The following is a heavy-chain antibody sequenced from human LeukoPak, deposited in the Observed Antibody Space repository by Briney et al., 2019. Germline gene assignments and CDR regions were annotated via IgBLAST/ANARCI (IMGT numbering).Heavy chain of an antibody. CDR3: ARGNQYYYDSSGYYYIDAFDI. V-gene: IGHV3-7*01. CDR2: IKQDGSEK. J-gene: IGHJ3*02. CDR1: GFTFSSYW. Sequence: GGSLRLSCAASGFTFSSYWMSWVRQAPGKGLEWVANIKQDGSEKYYVDSVKGRFTISRDNAKNSLYLQMNSLRAEDTAVYYCARGNQYYYDSSGYYYIDAFDIWGQGTMVTVSS. D-gene: IGHD3-22*01.